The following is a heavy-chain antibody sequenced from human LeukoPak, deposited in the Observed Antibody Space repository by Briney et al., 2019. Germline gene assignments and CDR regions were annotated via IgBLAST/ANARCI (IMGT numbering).Heavy chain of an antibody. Sequence: PSETLSLTCAVYGGSFSGYYWSWIRQPPGKGLEWIGEINHSGSTNYNPSLKSRVTILLDTSKNQFSLNLSSVTAADTAVYYCARAGYGDSDFDYWGQGTLVTVSS. D-gene: IGHD4-17*01. J-gene: IGHJ4*02. V-gene: IGHV4-34*01. CDR1: GGSFSGYY. CDR3: ARAGYGDSDFDY. CDR2: INHSGST.